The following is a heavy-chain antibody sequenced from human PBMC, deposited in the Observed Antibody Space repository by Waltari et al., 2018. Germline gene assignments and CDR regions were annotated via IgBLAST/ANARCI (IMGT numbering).Heavy chain of an antibody. J-gene: IGHJ4*02. V-gene: IGHV2-70*15. CDR3: ARSSYYYGSSGYFPGGDY. CDR1: GFSLSTSAMC. Sequence: QVTLRESGPALVKPTQTLTLPCTFSGFSLSTSAMCVSWIRQPPGKALEWLARIDWDDDKYYSTSLKTRLTISKDTSKNQVVLTMTNMDPVDTATYDCARSSYYYGSSGYFPGGDYWGQGTLVTVSS. CDR2: IDWDDDK. D-gene: IGHD3-22*01.